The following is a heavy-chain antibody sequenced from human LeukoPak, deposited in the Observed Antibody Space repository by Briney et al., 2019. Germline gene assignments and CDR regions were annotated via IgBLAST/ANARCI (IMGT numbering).Heavy chain of an antibody. D-gene: IGHD3-16*02. CDR3: ARGRSSFDP. J-gene: IGHJ5*02. V-gene: IGHV3-53*01. CDR2: IYSGGST. Sequence: ETLSLTCAVYGGSFSGYYWSWVRQAPGKGLEWVSVIYSGGSTYYADSVKGRFTISRDNSKNTLYLQMNSLRAEDTAVYYCARGRSSFDPWGQGTLVTVSS. CDR1: GGSFSGYY.